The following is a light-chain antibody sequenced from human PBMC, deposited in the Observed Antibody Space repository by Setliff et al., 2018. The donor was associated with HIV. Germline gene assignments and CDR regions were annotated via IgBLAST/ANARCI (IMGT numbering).Light chain of an antibody. Sequence: DIVMTQSPDSLAVSLGERATINCKSNQSLFYTSNNRNYLAWYQHKSGQPPSLLIYWASTRKSGVPDRFSASGSGSNFTLTISNLQAEDLAVYYCQQFYSAPPTFGRGTRWIS. V-gene: IGKV4-1*01. CDR1: QSLFYTSNNRNY. CDR2: WAS. CDR3: QQFYSAPPT. J-gene: IGKJ1*01.